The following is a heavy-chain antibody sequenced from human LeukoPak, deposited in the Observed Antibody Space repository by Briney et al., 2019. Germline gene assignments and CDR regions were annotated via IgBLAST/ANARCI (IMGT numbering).Heavy chain of an antibody. D-gene: IGHD3-22*01. V-gene: IGHV3-48*01. CDR2: ISRSSATI. J-gene: IGHJ4*02. CDR1: GFTFSSYS. CDR3: AKVRFDYDSRGYYYDY. Sequence: GGSLRLSCAASGFTFSSYSMNWVRQTPGKGLEWVSYISRSSATIFYADSVKGRFTISRDNSKNTLYLQMNSLRAEDTAVYYCAKVRFDYDSRGYYYDYWGPGTLVTVSS.